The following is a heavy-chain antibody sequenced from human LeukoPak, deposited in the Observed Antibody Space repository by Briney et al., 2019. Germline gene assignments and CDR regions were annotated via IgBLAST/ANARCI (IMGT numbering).Heavy chain of an antibody. CDR2: LYSGGAT. CDR1: GFTVKDNF. Sequence: GGSLRLSCAASGFTVKDNFMSWVRQAPGMGLEWVSVLYSGGATYYADSVKGRFTISRDNSKNIVFLQMNDLRTEDTAFYYCTRDSANYHFAYWGQGALVTVSS. CDR3: TRDSANYHFAY. D-gene: IGHD4/OR15-4a*01. J-gene: IGHJ4*02. V-gene: IGHV3-66*01.